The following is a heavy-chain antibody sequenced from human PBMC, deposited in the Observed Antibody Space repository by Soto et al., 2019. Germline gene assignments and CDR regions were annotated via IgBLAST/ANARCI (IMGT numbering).Heavy chain of an antibody. CDR1: GYTFTSYG. CDR3: ARVLSIAARPRSLDP. Sequence: ASVKVSCKASGYTFTSYGISWVRQAPGQGLEWMGWISAYNGNTNYAQKLQGRVTMTTDTSTSTAYMELRSLRSDDTAVYYCARVLSIAARPRSLDPWGQGTLVTVYS. CDR2: ISAYNGNT. V-gene: IGHV1-18*04. J-gene: IGHJ5*02. D-gene: IGHD6-6*01.